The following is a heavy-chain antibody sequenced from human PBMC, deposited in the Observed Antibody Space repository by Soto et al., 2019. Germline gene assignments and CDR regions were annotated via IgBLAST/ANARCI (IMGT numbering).Heavy chain of an antibody. V-gene: IGHV3-23*01. CDR3: ARGRRIVSMTYVVNFDY. CDR1: GFTFSSYA. Sequence: HPGGSLRLSCAASGFTFSSYAMSWVRQAPGKGLEWVSAIASTGSATYYTDSVKGRFTTSRDNSENTLYLQMNSLRAEDTAVYYCARGRRIVSMTYVVNFDYWGQGTLVTVSS. CDR2: IASTGSAT. D-gene: IGHD3-10*02. J-gene: IGHJ4*02.